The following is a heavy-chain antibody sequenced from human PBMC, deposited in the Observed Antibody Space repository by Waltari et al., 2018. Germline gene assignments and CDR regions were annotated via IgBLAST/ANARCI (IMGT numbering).Heavy chain of an antibody. D-gene: IGHD2-2*01. Sequence: QLQLQESGPGLVKPSETLSLTCTVSGGSISSSSYYWGWIRQPPGKGLEWIGSIYYSGSTYYNPSLKSRVTISVDTSKNQFSLKLSSVTAADTAVYYCAREFQPNPGDYWGQGTLVTVSS. CDR2: IYYSGST. CDR1: GGSISSSSYY. CDR3: AREFQPNPGDY. J-gene: IGHJ4*02. V-gene: IGHV4-39*07.